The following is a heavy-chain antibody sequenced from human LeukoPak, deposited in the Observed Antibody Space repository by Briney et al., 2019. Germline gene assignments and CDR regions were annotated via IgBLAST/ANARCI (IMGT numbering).Heavy chain of an antibody. CDR1: GGTFSSYA. D-gene: IGHD2-8*01. Sequence: GASVKVSCKASGGTFSSYAISWVRQAPGQRLEWMGRIIPILGIANYTQKLQGRVTITADKSTSTAYLELSSLTSEDTAVYYSASPIVTDGVSLSWGKGTLVTVSS. J-gene: IGHJ4*02. CDR3: ASPIVTDGVSLS. V-gene: IGHV1-69*04. CDR2: IIPILGIA.